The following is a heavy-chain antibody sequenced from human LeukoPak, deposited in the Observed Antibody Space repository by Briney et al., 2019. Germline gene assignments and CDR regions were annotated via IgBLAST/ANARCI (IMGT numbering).Heavy chain of an antibody. Sequence: SETLSLTCTVPGVAISSYYWSWIRQPPGKGLEWIGYVSYTGDASQNPSLRGRFTMSVDTSNNQVSLELSSVTAADTAVYYCARGWNYGDYWGQGTLVTVSS. CDR2: VSYTGDA. CDR3: ARGWNYGDY. CDR1: GVAISSYY. V-gene: IGHV4-59*01. D-gene: IGHD3-3*01. J-gene: IGHJ4*02.